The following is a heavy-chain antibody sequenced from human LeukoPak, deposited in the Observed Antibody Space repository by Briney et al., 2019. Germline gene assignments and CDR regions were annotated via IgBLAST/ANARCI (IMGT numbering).Heavy chain of an antibody. CDR3: ASGFGELSP. D-gene: IGHD3-10*01. J-gene: IGHJ5*02. CDR2: IYYSGST. V-gene: IGHV4-39*07. Sequence: PSETLSLTCTVSGGSISSSSYYWGWIRQPPGKGLEWIGSIYYSGSTYYNPSLMSRVTISVDTSKNQFSLKLSSVTAADPAVYYCASGFGELSPWGQGTLVTVPS. CDR1: GGSISSSSYY.